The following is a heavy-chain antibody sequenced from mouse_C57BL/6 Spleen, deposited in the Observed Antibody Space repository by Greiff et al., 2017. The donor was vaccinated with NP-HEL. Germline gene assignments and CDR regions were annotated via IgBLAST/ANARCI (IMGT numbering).Heavy chain of an antibody. Sequence: EVQGVESGGGLVQPGGSLKLSCAASGFTFSDYYMYWVRQTPEKRLEWVAYISNGGGSTYYPDTVKGRFTISRDNAKNTLYLQMSRLKSEDTAMYYCARLAAYYYGSSGGYYFDYWGQGTTLTVSS. V-gene: IGHV5-12*01. CDR3: ARLAAYYYGSSGGYYFDY. D-gene: IGHD1-1*01. CDR2: ISNGGGST. J-gene: IGHJ2*01. CDR1: GFTFSDYY.